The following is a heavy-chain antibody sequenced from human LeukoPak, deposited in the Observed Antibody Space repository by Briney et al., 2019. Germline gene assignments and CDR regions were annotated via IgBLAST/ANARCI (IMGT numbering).Heavy chain of an antibody. Sequence: PSETLSLTCTVSGYSISSGYYWGWIRQPPGEGLEWIGSIYHSGSTYYNPSLKSRVTMSVDTSKNQFSLKLSSVTAADTAVYYCARLWFGELLSFDYWGQGALVTVSS. D-gene: IGHD3-10*01. V-gene: IGHV4-38-2*02. CDR2: IYHSGST. CDR1: GYSISSGYY. CDR3: ARLWFGELLSFDY. J-gene: IGHJ4*02.